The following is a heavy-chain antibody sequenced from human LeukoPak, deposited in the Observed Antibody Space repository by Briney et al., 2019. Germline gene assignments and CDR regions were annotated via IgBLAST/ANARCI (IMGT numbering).Heavy chain of an antibody. CDR3: ARKSGDGYNWGGYYFDY. J-gene: IGHJ4*02. D-gene: IGHD5-24*01. V-gene: IGHV4-39*01. CDR2: IYYSGST. Sequence: SETLSLTCTVSGGSISSSSYYWGWIRQPPGKGLEWIGSIYYSGSTYYNPSLKSRVTISVDTSKNQFSLKLSSVTAADTAVYYCARKSGDGYNWGGYYFDYWGQGTLVTVSS. CDR1: GGSISSSSYY.